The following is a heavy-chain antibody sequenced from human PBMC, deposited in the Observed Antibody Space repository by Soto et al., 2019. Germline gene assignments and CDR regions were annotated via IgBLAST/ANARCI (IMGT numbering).Heavy chain of an antibody. CDR2: INPNSGGT. CDR3: ARAPDIVVVPAVDYGLDV. Sequence: ASVKVSCKASGYTFTGYYMHWVRQAPGQGLEWMGWINPNSGGTNYAQKFQGWVTMTRDTSISTAYMELSRLRSDDTAVYYCARAPDIVVVPAVDYGLDVWGQGTTVIVSS. CDR1: GYTFTGYY. J-gene: IGHJ6*02. D-gene: IGHD2-2*01. V-gene: IGHV1-2*04.